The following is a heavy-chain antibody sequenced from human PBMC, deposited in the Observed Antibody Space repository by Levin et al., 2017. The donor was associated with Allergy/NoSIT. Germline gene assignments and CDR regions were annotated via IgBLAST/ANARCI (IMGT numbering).Heavy chain of an antibody. CDR1: GDSISGNSYF. V-gene: IGHV4-39*01. Sequence: SQTLSLTCTVSGDSISGNSYFWGWIRQPPGQGLEWIASIYYSGTIYYNRSLKSRVTISLDTSKNQFSLRLTSVTAADTAVYYCARLIWFGELSRDYWGQGTLVTVSS. J-gene: IGHJ4*02. CDR3: ARLIWFGELSRDY. D-gene: IGHD3-10*01. CDR2: IYYSGTI.